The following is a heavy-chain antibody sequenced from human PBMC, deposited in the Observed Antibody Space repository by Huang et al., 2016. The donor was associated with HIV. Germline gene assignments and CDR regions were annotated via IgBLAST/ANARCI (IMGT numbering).Heavy chain of an antibody. CDR3: ARAFPSGALDS. CDR2: VTYTGST. Sequence: QVRLQELGPGLVRPSETLYLTCNVAGAPINKYYWNWIRQSPGKGLAWVGFVTYTGSTNYNPSLKSRVTILQDTSKNQCSLKLTSLTAADTAVYYCARAFPSGALDSWGQGTLVTVSS. V-gene: IGHV4-59*01. J-gene: IGHJ4*02. CDR1: GAPINKYY.